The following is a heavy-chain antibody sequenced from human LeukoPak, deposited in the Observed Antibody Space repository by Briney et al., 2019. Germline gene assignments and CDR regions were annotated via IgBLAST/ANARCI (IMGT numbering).Heavy chain of an antibody. Sequence: GGSLRLSCAASGFTFSNHGMNWVRQAPGKGLEWVSGISPSGDITYYADSVKGRFTISRDNSKNTLYLEVISLTAEDTAVYYCAKDMLTMVRGISDYWGQGTLVTVSS. CDR2: ISPSGDIT. V-gene: IGHV3-23*01. J-gene: IGHJ4*02. CDR3: AKDMLTMVRGISDY. D-gene: IGHD3-10*01. CDR1: GFTFSNHG.